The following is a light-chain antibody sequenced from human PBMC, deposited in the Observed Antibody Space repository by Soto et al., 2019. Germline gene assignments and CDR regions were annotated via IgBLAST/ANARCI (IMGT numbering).Light chain of an antibody. CDR3: SSYTSRSTLDYV. CDR1: SRDVGGYNY. Sequence: QSALTQPASVSGSPGQSITISCTGTSRDVGGYNYVSWYQQHPGKAPKLMIYEVSNRPSGVSNRFSGSKSGNTACLTISGLQAEDEADYYCSSYTSRSTLDYVFGSGTKLTVL. J-gene: IGLJ1*01. V-gene: IGLV2-14*01. CDR2: EVS.